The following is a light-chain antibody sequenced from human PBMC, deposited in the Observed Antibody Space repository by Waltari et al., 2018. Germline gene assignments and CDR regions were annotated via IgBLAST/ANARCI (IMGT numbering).Light chain of an antibody. J-gene: IGKJ2*01. V-gene: IGKV4-1*01. CDR1: QSVLYSSNNKNY. CDR2: WAP. CDR3: QQYYGTPPYT. Sequence: DIVMTQSPESLAVSLGERATITCKSSQSVLYSSNNKNYLAWYQQKPGQPPNLLIYWAPTRESGVPDRFSGGRSGADFTLTISSLQAGDVAVYYCQQYYGTPPYTFGQGTKLEIK.